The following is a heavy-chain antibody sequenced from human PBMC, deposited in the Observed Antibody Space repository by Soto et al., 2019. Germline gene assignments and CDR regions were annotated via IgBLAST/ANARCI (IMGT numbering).Heavy chain of an antibody. V-gene: IGHV4-30-2*01. CDR3: VMSPGWYKIDS. Sequence: SETLSLTCPVSGDSISSGCYSSSCIQQPPGNLLEWIGSIYHSGSTYYNPSLKSRVTLSVDKSKNQFSLKMNSVTAADTVVYFCVMSPGWYKIDSWGQGILVTVSS. CDR1: GDSISSGCYS. J-gene: IGHJ4*02. CDR2: IYHSGST. D-gene: IGHD6-19*01.